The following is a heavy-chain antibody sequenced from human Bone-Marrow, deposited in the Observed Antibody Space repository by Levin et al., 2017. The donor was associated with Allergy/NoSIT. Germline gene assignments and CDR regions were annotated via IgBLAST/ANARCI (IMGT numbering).Heavy chain of an antibody. CDR3: ARDRKVSWYGEFGVRGYGLDV. D-gene: IGHD3-10*01. CDR1: GFTFTDHG. Sequence: PGGSLRLSCAASGFTFTDHGVHWVRQAPGKGLDWVTFISSDGRSKYYSDTVKGRFTISRDNSRNTLFLQMGSLRPEDTGVYFCARDRKVSWYGEFGVRGYGLDVWGQGTTVIVAS. V-gene: IGHV3-30*03. J-gene: IGHJ6*02. CDR2: ISSDGRSK.